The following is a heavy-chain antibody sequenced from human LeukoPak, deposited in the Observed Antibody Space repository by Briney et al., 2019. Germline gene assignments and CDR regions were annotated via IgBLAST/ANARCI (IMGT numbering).Heavy chain of an antibody. CDR1: GGSIIGYY. CDR2: IYYSGST. Sequence: PSETLSLTCTVSGGSIIGYYWSWIRQPPGKGLEWIGYIYYSGSTNYNPSLKSRVTISGDTSKNHLSLKLSSVTAADTAVHYCARHVSPPRRTGAFDIWGQGTLVTVSS. J-gene: IGHJ3*02. D-gene: IGHD3/OR15-3a*01. V-gene: IGHV4-59*08. CDR3: ARHVSPPRRTGAFDI.